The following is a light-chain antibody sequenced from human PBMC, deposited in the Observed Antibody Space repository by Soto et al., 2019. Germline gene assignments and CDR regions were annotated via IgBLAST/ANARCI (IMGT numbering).Light chain of an antibody. CDR2: GAS. Sequence: EIVLTQSPGTLSLSPGERATLSCRASQSVSSSYLAWYQQKPGQAPRLLIYGASSSATGIPDRFSGSGSGTDFTLTISRLEPADGAVDYCQQYGSSPRTFGQGTKLEIK. V-gene: IGKV3-20*01. CDR1: QSVSSSY. CDR3: QQYGSSPRT. J-gene: IGKJ2*01.